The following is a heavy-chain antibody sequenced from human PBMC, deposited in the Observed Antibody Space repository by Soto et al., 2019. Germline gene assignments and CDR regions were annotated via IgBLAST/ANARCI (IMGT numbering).Heavy chain of an antibody. V-gene: IGHV3-9*01. D-gene: IGHD2-8*01. J-gene: IGHJ3*02. CDR2: ISCNSGSI. CDR1: GFTFYDYA. Sequence: EVQLVESGGGLVQPGRSLRLSCAASGFTFYDYAMHWVRQARGKGLEWVSGISCNSGSIGYADSVKGRFTISRDNSKNSLYLPMNSLRAEDTALYDFAKDSRPYFGAFDIWGEGTMVTVSS. CDR3: AKDSRPYFGAFDI.